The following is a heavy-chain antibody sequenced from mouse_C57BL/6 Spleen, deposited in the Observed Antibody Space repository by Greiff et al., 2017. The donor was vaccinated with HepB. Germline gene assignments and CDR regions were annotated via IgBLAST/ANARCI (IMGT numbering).Heavy chain of an antibody. CDR3: ARRGRNYGSSPYAMDY. CDR2: IYPGSGST. V-gene: IGHV1-55*01. CDR1: GYTFTSYW. D-gene: IGHD1-1*01. J-gene: IGHJ4*01. Sequence: QVQLKQPGAELVKPGASVKMSCKASGYTFTSYWITWVKQRPGQGLEWIGDIYPGSGSTNYNEKFKSKATLTVDTSSSTAYMQLSSLTSEDSAVYYCARRGRNYGSSPYAMDYWGQGTSVTVSS.